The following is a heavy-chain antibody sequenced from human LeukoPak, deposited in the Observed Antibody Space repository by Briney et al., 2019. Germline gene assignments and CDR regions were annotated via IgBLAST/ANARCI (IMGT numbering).Heavy chain of an antibody. CDR1: GYTFTSYY. D-gene: IGHD2-15*01. V-gene: IGHV1-46*01. J-gene: IGHJ4*02. CDR3: ARDLHCSGGSCYWRRYFDY. Sequence: ASVKVSCKASGYTFTSYYMHWVRQAPGQGLEWMGIINPSGGSTSYAQKFQGRVTMTRDTSTSTVYMELSSLRSEDTAVYYCARDLHCSGGSCYWRRYFDYWSQGTLVTVSS. CDR2: INPSGGST.